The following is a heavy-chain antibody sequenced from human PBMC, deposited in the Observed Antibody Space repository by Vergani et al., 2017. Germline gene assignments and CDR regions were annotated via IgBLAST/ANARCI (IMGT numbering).Heavy chain of an antibody. V-gene: IGHV3-21*01. CDR3: ARGAGYCSSTSCPPTLRHYYYYIDV. CDR2: ISGNNDDV. CDR1: GFTFSHYS. Sequence: EVQLLESGGGLVQPGGSLRLSCAASGFTFSHYSLNWVRQAPGKGLEWVSSISGNNDDVYYADSVKGRFTISRDNAKNSLYLDMSSLRAEDTAVYYCARGAGYCSSTSCPPTLRHYYYYIDVWGKGTTVTVSS. J-gene: IGHJ6*03. D-gene: IGHD2-2*01.